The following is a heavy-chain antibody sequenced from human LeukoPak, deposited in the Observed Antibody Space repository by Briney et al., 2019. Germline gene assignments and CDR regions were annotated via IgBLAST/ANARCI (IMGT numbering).Heavy chain of an antibody. CDR3: AREYYGRVLDP. V-gene: IGHV1-2*02. CDR2: INPNSGGT. CDR1: GYTFTGYY. Sequence: ASVKVSCKASGYTFTGYYMHWVRQAPGQGLEWMGWINPNSGGTNFAQKFQGRVTMTRDTSISTAYMELSRLRSDDSAVYYCAREYYGRVLDPWGQGTLVTVSS. D-gene: IGHD2-21*01. J-gene: IGHJ5*02.